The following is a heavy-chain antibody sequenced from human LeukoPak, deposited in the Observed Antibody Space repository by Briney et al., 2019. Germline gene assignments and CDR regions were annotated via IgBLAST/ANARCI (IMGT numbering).Heavy chain of an antibody. Sequence: GGSLRLSCAASGFTFSSYAMSWVRQAPGKGLEWVSTISGSADRTYYAASVKGRFTISTDNSQNTLYRQMNSLRAEDTAVYYCAKHRPGQSSLIDYWGQGTLVTVSS. J-gene: IGHJ4*02. CDR3: AKHRPGQSSLIDY. CDR1: GFTFSSYA. D-gene: IGHD6-13*01. CDR2: ISGSADRT. V-gene: IGHV3-23*01.